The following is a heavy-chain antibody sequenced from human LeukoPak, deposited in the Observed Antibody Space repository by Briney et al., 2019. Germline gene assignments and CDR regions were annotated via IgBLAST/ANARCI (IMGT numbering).Heavy chain of an antibody. J-gene: IGHJ6*02. V-gene: IGHV4-59*01. Sequence: SETLSLTCTVSGGSISSYYWSWIRQPPGKGLEWIGYIYYSGSTNYNPSLTSRGTISVDTSKNQFSLKLSSVTAADTAVYYCARGYYDFWSGYSYYYGMDVWGQGTTVTVSS. CDR1: GGSISSYY. CDR3: ARGYYDFWSGYSYYYGMDV. CDR2: IYYSGST. D-gene: IGHD3-3*01.